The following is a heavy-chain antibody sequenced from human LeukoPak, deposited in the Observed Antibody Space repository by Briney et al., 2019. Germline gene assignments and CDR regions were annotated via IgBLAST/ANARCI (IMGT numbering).Heavy chain of an antibody. J-gene: IGHJ4*02. Sequence: GGSLRPSCAASGFTFDDYAMHWVRQAPGKGLEWVSGISWNSGSIGYADSVKGRFTISRDNAKNSLYLQMNSLRAEDTALYYCAKDKYTSGVVFDYWGQGTLVTVSS. CDR1: GFTFDDYA. V-gene: IGHV3-9*01. CDR3: AKDKYTSGVVFDY. CDR2: ISWNSGSI. D-gene: IGHD6-6*01.